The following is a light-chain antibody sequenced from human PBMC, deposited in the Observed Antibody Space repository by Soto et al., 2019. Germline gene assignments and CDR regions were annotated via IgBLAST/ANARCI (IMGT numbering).Light chain of an antibody. J-gene: IGKJ1*01. CDR1: QSVLYSSNSKNY. CDR3: QQHYSSPWT. CDR2: WAS. V-gene: IGKV4-1*01. Sequence: DIVMTQSPDSLAVSLGERATFNCKSSQSVLYSSNSKNYLAWYQQKPGQPPKLLIYWASTRESGVPDRFSGSGSVTDFTLTISSLQAEDVAVYYCQQHYSSPWTFGQGTKVEIK.